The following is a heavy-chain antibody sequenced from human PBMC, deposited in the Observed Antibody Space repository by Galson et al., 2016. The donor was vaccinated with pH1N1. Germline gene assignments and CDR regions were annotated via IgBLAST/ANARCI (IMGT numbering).Heavy chain of an antibody. CDR1: SGSVSGANYY. Sequence: SETLSLTCTVSSGSVSGANYYWTWIRQSAGKGLEWIGRIYFSGSTSYNPSLRGRVSISVDTSKNQSSLDLTSVTAADTAVYYCARGRAKGGAGAGSSPYYFDFWGLGTRVTVSS. CDR2: IYFSGST. D-gene: IGHD6-13*01. J-gene: IGHJ4*02. V-gene: IGHV4-61*10. CDR3: ARGRAKGGAGAGSSPYYFDF.